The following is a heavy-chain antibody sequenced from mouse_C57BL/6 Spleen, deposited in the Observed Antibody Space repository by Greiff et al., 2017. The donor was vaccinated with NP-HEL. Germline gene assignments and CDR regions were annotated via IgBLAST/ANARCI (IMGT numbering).Heavy chain of an antibody. CDR1: GFTFPDYY. Sequence: EVKVAESGGGLVQPGGSLSLSCAASGFTFPDYYMSWVRQPPGQALEWLGFIINKANGYTTEYSASVKGRFTISRDNSQSILYLKMNALRAEDSATYYCARSAYGSLDYWGQGTTLTVSS. V-gene: IGHV7-3*01. D-gene: IGHD2-1*01. CDR2: IINKANGYTT. J-gene: IGHJ2*01. CDR3: ARSAYGSLDY.